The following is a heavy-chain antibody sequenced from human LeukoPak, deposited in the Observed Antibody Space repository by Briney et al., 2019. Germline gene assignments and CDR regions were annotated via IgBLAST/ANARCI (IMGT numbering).Heavy chain of an antibody. J-gene: IGHJ5*02. Sequence: ASVKVSCKASGYTFTSYDINWVRQATGQGLEWMGWMNPNSGNTGYAQKFQGRITMTRNTSISTAYMELSSLRSEDTAVYYCARDSSGPNWFDPWGQGTLVTVSS. D-gene: IGHD3-22*01. CDR2: MNPNSGNT. CDR3: ARDSSGPNWFDP. V-gene: IGHV1-8*01. CDR1: GYTFTSYD.